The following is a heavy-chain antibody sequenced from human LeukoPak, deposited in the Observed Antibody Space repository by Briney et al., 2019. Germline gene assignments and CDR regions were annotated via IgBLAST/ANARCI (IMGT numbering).Heavy chain of an antibody. J-gene: IGHJ3*01. CDR2: ISATSSYI. CDR1: GVTFSSYS. Sequence: GGSLRLSCAPSGVTFSSYSMNLVRQTPGKGLEWVSSISATSSYIYYADSARGRFTISRDNAKNSLYLQMNSLRAEDTAVYYCSRDKTEQWLVLEGFDVWGQGTVVTVSS. D-gene: IGHD6-19*01. CDR3: SRDKTEQWLVLEGFDV. V-gene: IGHV3-21*01.